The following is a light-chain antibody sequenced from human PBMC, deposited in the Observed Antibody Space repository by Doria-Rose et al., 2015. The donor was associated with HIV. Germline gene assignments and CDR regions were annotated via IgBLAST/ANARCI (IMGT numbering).Light chain of an antibody. J-gene: IGKJ1*01. CDR3: HQYGTSWT. CDR1: QGFSSTY. V-gene: IGKV3-20*01. Sequence: EIVMTQSPGTLSLSPGERATLSCRASQGFSSTYLAWYQQKPGQAPSLLIYDGSTRATGIPDRFSASGSVTDFTLTINRLEPEDFALYYCHQYGTSWTFGQGTKVEI. CDR2: DGS.